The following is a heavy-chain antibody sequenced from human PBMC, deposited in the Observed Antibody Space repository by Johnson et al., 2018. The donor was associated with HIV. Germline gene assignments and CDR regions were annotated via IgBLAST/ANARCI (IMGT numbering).Heavy chain of an antibody. V-gene: IGHV3-20*04. Sequence: VQLVESGGVVVQPGGSLRLSCAASGFTFDDYGMSWVRQAPGKGLEWVSGINWNGGSTGYADSVKGRFTISRDNAKNSLYLQMNSLRAEDTALYYCAKDPIKRQLVRDDAFDIWGQGTMVTVSS. CDR3: AKDPIKRQLVRDDAFDI. D-gene: IGHD6-13*01. J-gene: IGHJ3*02. CDR2: INWNGGST. CDR1: GFTFDDYG.